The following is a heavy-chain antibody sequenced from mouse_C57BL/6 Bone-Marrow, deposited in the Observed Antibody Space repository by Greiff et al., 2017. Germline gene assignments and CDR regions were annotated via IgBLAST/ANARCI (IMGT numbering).Heavy chain of an antibody. CDR2: IDPEDGET. J-gene: IGHJ2*01. CDR1: GFNIKDYY. D-gene: IGHD1-1*01. V-gene: IGHV14-2*01. CDR3: TRSLIIDGTDY. Sequence: EVQLQQSGAELVKPGASVKLSCTASGFNIKDYYIHWVKQRTEQGLEWIGRIDPEDGETTYAPKFPDKATITADTSSNTAYLQLSSLTSEDTAVYYCTRSLIIDGTDYWGQGTTLTVSS.